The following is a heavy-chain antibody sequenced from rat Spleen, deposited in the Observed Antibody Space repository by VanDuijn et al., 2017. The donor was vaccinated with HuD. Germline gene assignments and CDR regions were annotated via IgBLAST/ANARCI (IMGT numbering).Heavy chain of an antibody. CDR3: ARRHYGYTDYFDY. Sequence: EVQLVESGGGLVQPGRSLKLSCAASGFTFSDYGMAWVRQGPTKGLEWVATISYGDSSGHSGTYYRDSVRGRFTISRDDVKSTLSLQMDSLRSEDTATYYCARRHYGYTDYFDYWGQGVMVTVSS. J-gene: IGHJ2*01. CDR1: GFTFSDYG. CDR2: ISYGDSSGHSGT. D-gene: IGHD1-9*01. V-gene: IGHV5-29*01.